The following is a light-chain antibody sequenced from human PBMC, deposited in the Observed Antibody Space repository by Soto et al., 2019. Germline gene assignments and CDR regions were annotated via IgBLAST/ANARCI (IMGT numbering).Light chain of an antibody. CDR2: TNN. CDR3: ATWDDSLNGWV. Sequence: QSVLTQPHSASGTPGQRVTLSCSGSSSNIGSNTVNWYQQLPGTAPKLLIYTNNQRPSGVPDRFSGSKSVTSASLAISGLQSEDEADYYCATWDDSLNGWVFGGGTKLTVL. V-gene: IGLV1-44*01. CDR1: SSNIGSNT. J-gene: IGLJ3*02.